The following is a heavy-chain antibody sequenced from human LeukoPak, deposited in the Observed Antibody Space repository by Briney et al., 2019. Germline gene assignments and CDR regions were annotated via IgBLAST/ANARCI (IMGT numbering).Heavy chain of an antibody. D-gene: IGHD3-3*01. CDR1: GFTFSSYD. Sequence: GGSLRLSCAASGFTFSSYDMSWVRQAPGKGLVWVSSISGSGSRTDYADSVKGRFTISRDNSENTLYLQMNSLRAEDTAIYYCARDERLLSFLKWGQGTLVTVSS. J-gene: IGHJ4*02. V-gene: IGHV3-23*01. CDR3: ARDERLLSFLK. CDR2: ISGSGSRT.